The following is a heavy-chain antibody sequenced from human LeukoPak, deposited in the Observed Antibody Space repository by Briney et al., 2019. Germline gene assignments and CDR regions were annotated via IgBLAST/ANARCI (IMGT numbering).Heavy chain of an antibody. J-gene: IGHJ4*02. V-gene: IGHV3-74*01. Sequence: GGSLRLSCAASGFTFSNNWMHWVRQAPGKGLVWVSRINSDGRTTTYADSVKGRFTISRDNAKNTLYLQMNSLRAEDTAVYYCARVPRDLPPYFDYWGQGTLVTVSS. CDR2: INSDGRTT. CDR3: ARVPRDLPPYFDY. CDR1: GFTFSNNW. D-gene: IGHD5-24*01.